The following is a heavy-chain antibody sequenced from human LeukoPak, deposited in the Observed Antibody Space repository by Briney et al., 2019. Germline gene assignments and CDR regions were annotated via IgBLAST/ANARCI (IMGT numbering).Heavy chain of an antibody. CDR1: GFTFSSYS. V-gene: IGHV3-21*01. CDR3: ARDHGYYGSGLIRGDY. J-gene: IGHJ4*02. Sequence: PGGSLRLSCAASGFTFSSYSMNWVRQAPGKGLEWVSSISSSSSYIYYADSVKGRFTISRDNAKNSLYLQMNSLRAEDTAVYYCARDHGYYGSGLIRGDYWGQGTLVTVSS. CDR2: ISSSSSYI. D-gene: IGHD3-10*01.